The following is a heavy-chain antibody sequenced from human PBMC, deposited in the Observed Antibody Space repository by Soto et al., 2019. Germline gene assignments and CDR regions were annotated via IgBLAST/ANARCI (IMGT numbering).Heavy chain of an antibody. Sequence: AGGSLRLSCAASGFTFDDYGMSWVRQAPGKGLEWVSNINWNGGSTGYADSVKGRFTISRDNAKNSLYLQMNSLRAEDTALYYCARGRVVGAILPFDYWGQGTLVTVSS. CDR3: ARGRVVGAILPFDY. J-gene: IGHJ4*02. D-gene: IGHD1-26*01. V-gene: IGHV3-20*04. CDR2: INWNGGST. CDR1: GFTFDDYG.